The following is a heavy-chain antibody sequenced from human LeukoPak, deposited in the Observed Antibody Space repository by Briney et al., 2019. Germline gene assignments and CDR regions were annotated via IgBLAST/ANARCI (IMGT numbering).Heavy chain of an antibody. J-gene: IGHJ6*02. CDR1: GFTFSNYA. Sequence: GVLRLSCEATGFTFSNYAIHWVRQAPGKGLEWVAVISFDGTDRYYADSVKGRFSISRDNSKNTLYLQMDSLGDEDTALYYCARPREYSSLRRYYYYYGLDVWGRGTTVTVSS. CDR3: ARPREYSSLRRYYYYYGLDV. D-gene: IGHD6-6*01. CDR2: ISFDGTDR. V-gene: IGHV3-30-3*01.